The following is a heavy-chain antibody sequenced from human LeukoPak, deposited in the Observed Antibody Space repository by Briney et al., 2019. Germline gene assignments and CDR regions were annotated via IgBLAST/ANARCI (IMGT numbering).Heavy chain of an antibody. J-gene: IGHJ4*02. CDR1: GGSISSYY. CDR2: IHYSGST. D-gene: IGHD4-17*01. V-gene: IGHV4-59*01. CDR3: AREQYADLIFDS. Sequence: SGTLSLTCTVPGGSISSYYWSWIRQPPGKGLEWIWYIHYSGSTNYNPSLKSRVTISVDTSKNQFSLKLSSVTAADTAVYYCAREQYADLIFDSWGQGTLVTVSS.